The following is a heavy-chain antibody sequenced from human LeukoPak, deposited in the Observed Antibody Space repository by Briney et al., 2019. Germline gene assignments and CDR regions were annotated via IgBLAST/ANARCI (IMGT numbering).Heavy chain of an antibody. J-gene: IGHJ1*01. V-gene: IGHV4-4*02. CDR1: GGYISSSNW. CDR2: IYYSGST. CDR3: AKDDAWGRFQH. Sequence: SETLSLTCSVSGGYISSSNWWSWVRQPPGKGLEWIGEIYYSGSTNYNPSLKSRVTIAVDKSKNQFSLKLSSVTAADTAVYYCAKDDAWGRFQHWGQGTLVSVSS. D-gene: IGHD7-27*01.